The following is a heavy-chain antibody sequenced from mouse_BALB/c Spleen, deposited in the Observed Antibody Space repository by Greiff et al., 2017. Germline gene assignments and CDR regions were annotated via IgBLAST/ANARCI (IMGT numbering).Heavy chain of an antibody. D-gene: IGHD2-13*01. J-gene: IGHJ3*01. CDR2: INPENGDT. CDR1: GFNFKDYY. CDR3: NSLYGDNVGFAY. Sequence: EVQLQQSGAELVRSGASVKLSCTASGFNFKDYYMHWVKQRPEQGLEWIGCINPENGDTEYAPKFQGKATMTADTSSNTAYLQLSSLTSEDTAVYYCNSLYGDNVGFAYWGQGTLVTVSA. V-gene: IGHV14-4*02.